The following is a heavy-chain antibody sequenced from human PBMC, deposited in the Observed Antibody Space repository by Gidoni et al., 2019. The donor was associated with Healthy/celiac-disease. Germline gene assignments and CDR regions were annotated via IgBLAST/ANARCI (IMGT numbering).Heavy chain of an antibody. D-gene: IGHD2-15*01. Sequence: EVQLVESGGGLVKPGGSLRLACAASGFTFSGYSMSWVRQAPGKGLAWVSSISSSSSYIYYADSVKGRFTISRDNAKNSLYLQMNSLRAEDTAVYYCARDGYCSGGSCLDYMDVWGKGTTVTVSS. CDR2: ISSSSSYI. CDR1: GFTFSGYS. V-gene: IGHV3-21*01. CDR3: ARDGYCSGGSCLDYMDV. J-gene: IGHJ6*03.